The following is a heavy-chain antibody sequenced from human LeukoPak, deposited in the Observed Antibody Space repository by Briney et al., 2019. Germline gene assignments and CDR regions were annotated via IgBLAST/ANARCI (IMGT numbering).Heavy chain of an antibody. V-gene: IGHV3-23*01. CDR1: GFTFSSYA. CDR3: AKIFAVVVVAATSDY. J-gene: IGHJ4*02. CDR2: ISGSGGST. Sequence: QPGGSLRLSCAASGFTFSSYAMSWVRQAPGKGLEWVSAISGSGGSTYYADSVKGRFTVSRDNSKNSLYLQMNSLRAEDTAVYYCAKIFAVVVVAATSDYWGQGTLVTVSS. D-gene: IGHD2-15*01.